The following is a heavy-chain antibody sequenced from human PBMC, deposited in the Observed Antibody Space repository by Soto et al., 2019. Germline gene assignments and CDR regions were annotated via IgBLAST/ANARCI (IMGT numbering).Heavy chain of an antibody. V-gene: IGHV4-4*02. Sequence: QVPLQESGPGLVKPSVTLSLTCAVSGDSISSRNWWTWVRQPPGKGLEWIGEIYHSGSTNYSPTLKRRVALSVDMSKQQFSLKLTSVTAADTAVYYCARGGNVAAAGTIYLDSWGQGTLVNVSS. CDR2: IYHSGST. D-gene: IGHD6-13*01. CDR3: ARGGNVAAAGTIYLDS. J-gene: IGHJ4*02. CDR1: GDSISSRNW.